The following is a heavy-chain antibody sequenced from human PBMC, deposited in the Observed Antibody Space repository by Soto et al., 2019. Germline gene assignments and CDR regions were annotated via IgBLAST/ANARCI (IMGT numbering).Heavy chain of an antibody. CDR2: ISGPGSVL. J-gene: IGHJ3*01. CDR3: ARGKYPGSVDV. V-gene: IGHV3-11*01. CDR1: GFTFSDYY. Sequence: QMQLVESGGGLVRSGGSLKLSCVSSGFTFSDYYMHWMRQAPGKGLEWVSCISGPGSVLSYADSVKGRFTISRDNAEDSLFLQVNNLRAEDTALYYCARGKYPGSVDVWGQGTMVTVSS.